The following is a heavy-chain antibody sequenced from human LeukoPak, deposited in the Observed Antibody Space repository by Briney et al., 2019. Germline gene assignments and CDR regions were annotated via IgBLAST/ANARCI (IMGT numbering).Heavy chain of an antibody. V-gene: IGHV4-59*01. CDR2: IHYSGKA. J-gene: IGHJ6*02. D-gene: IGHD3-3*01. Sequence: SGTLSLTCTVSGGSISGNYWTWTRQPPGKGPEWIGQIHYSGKADYNPSLRSRITISVDTSKNQMFLKVSSVTDADTAVYYCARFGVYYDMDVWGQGTTVTVSS. CDR3: ARFGVYYDMDV. CDR1: GGSISGNY.